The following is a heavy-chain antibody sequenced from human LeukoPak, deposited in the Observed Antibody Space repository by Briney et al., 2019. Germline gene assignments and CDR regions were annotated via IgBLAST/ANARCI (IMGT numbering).Heavy chain of an antibody. V-gene: IGHV3-21*01. J-gene: IGHJ4*02. CDR3: ARLERPTYYVTLTGPNYY. Sequence: SGGSLRLSCAASGFTFSSYSMNWVRQAPGKGLEWFSSISSTSSYIYYANSVKRLFTISRDKAQNSLYLQINRLRPEQPAVYYCARLERPTYYVTLTGPNYYWSQGTLVNVS. CDR1: GFTFSSYS. CDR2: ISSTSSYI. D-gene: IGHD3-9*01.